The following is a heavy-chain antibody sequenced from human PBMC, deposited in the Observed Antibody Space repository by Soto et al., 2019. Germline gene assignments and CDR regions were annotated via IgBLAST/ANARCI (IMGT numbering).Heavy chain of an antibody. CDR2: IDPSDSYT. V-gene: IGHV5-10-1*01. CDR1: GYSFTSYW. CDR3: GSHDYYEPYYYYGMDV. J-gene: IGHJ6*02. D-gene: IGHD3-22*01. Sequence: GESLKISCKGSGYSFTSYWISWVRQMPGKGLEWMGRIDPSDSYTNYSPSFQGHVTISADKSISTAYLQWSSLKASDTAMYYCGSHDYYEPYYYYGMDVWGQGTTVTVSS.